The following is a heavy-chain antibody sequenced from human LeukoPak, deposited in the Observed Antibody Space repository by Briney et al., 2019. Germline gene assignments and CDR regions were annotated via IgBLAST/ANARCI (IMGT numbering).Heavy chain of an antibody. D-gene: IGHD3-3*01. CDR3: ARRPSPDFWSGYHSDWYFDL. CDR2: MNPNSGNT. Sequence: ASVKVSCKASGGTFSSYAINWVRQATGQGLEWMGWMNPNSGNTGYAQKFQGRVTMTRNTSISTAYMELSSLRSEDTAVYYCARRPSPDFWSGYHSDWYFDLWGRGTLVTVSS. J-gene: IGHJ2*01. V-gene: IGHV1-8*02. CDR1: GGTFSSYA.